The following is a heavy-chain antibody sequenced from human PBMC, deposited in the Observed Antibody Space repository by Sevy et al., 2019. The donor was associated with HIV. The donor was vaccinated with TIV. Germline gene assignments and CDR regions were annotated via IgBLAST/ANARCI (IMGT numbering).Heavy chain of an antibody. CDR3: ARTRRELSRFDY. CDR1: GFTFSSYS. Sequence: GGSLRLSCAASGFTFSSYSMNWVRQAPGKGLEWVSSIISSSSYIYYEDSVKGRFTITRNNAKNSLYLQMNSLRAEDTAVYYCARTRRELSRFDYWGQGTLVTVSS. J-gene: IGHJ4*02. CDR2: IISSSSYI. V-gene: IGHV3-21*01. D-gene: IGHD3-10*01.